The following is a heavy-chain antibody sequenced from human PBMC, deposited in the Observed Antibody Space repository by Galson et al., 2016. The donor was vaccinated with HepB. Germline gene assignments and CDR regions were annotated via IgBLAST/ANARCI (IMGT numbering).Heavy chain of an antibody. CDR3: TRTGLGDFDY. V-gene: IGHV3-72*01. CDR2: ARNRARSYTT. J-gene: IGHJ4*02. CDR1: GFILRDYY. Sequence: SLRLSCAASGFILRDYYMDWVRQAPGEGLEWVGRARNRARSYTTDYVASVKGRFTISRDNSKSSVYLHMNGLKPEDTAIYYCTRTGLGDFDYWGRGTLVTVSS.